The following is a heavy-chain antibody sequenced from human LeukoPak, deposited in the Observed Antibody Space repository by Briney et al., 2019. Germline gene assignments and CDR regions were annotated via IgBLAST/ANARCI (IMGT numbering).Heavy chain of an antibody. CDR2: IWYDGSNK. Sequence: GGSLRLSCAASGFTFSSYGMHWVRQAPGRGLEWVAVIWYDGSNKYYADSVKGRFTISRDNSKNTLYLQINSLRAEDTAVYYCARGHSSGWIYYFDYWGQGTLVTVSS. CDR1: GFTFSSYG. J-gene: IGHJ4*02. CDR3: ARGHSSGWIYYFDY. V-gene: IGHV3-33*01. D-gene: IGHD6-19*01.